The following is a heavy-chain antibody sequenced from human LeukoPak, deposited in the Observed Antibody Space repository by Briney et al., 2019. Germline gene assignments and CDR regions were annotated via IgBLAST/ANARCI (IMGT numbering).Heavy chain of an antibody. CDR3: ARLVGATVN. CDR1: GGSISSYY. J-gene: IGHJ4*02. CDR2: IYYSGST. Sequence: PSETLSLTCTVSGGSISSYYWSWIRQPPGKGLEWIGCIYYSGSTNYNPSLKSRVTISVDTSKNQFSLKLSSVTAADTAVYYCARLVGATVNWGQGTLVTVSS. D-gene: IGHD1-26*01. V-gene: IGHV4-59*01.